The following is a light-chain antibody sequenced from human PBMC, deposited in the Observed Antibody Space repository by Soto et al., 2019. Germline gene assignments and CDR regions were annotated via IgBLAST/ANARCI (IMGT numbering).Light chain of an antibody. CDR3: QQYNSYVSWT. Sequence: DIPMTQSPSTLSASVGDRVTITCRASQSISSWLAWYQQKPGKAPKLLIYKASSLESGVPSRFSGSGSGTEFTLSISSLQPDDFATYYCQQYNSYVSWTFGQGTKVEIK. V-gene: IGKV1-5*03. J-gene: IGKJ1*01. CDR2: KAS. CDR1: QSISSW.